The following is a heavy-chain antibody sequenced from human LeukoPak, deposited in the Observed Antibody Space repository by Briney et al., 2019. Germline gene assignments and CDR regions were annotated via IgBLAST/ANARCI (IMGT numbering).Heavy chain of an antibody. J-gene: IGHJ6*03. CDR3: ARVVVRDYYYYMDV. Sequence: GASVKVSCKASGYTFTSYDINWVRQATGQGLEWMGWINPNSGGTNYAQKFQGRVTMTRDTSISTAYMELSRLRSDDTAVYYCARVVVRDYYYYMDVWGKGTTVTVSS. D-gene: IGHD2-15*01. V-gene: IGHV1-2*02. CDR1: GYTFTSYD. CDR2: INPNSGGT.